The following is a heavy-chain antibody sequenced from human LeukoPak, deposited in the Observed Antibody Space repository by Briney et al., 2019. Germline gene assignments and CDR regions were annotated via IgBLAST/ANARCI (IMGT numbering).Heavy chain of an antibody. CDR2: IKSKTDGGTT. CDR3: TRKFRTAHFDY. V-gene: IGHV3-15*07. J-gene: IGHJ4*02. Sequence: GGSLRLSCAASGFTFTNAWMNWVRQAPGKGLEWVGRIKSKTDGGTTDYAAPVKGRFTISRDDSENTLYLQVNSLKTEDTAVQYLTRKFRTAHFDYWGQGTPVTVSS. CDR1: GFTFTNAW. D-gene: IGHD5-18*01.